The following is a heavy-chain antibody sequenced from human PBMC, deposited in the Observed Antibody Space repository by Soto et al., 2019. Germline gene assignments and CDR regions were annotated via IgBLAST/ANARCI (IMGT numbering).Heavy chain of an antibody. CDR3: ARDSGSGDFDY. CDR2: IYSGGST. CDR1: GFTVSSNY. D-gene: IGHD6-19*01. Sequence: EVQLVETGGGLIQPGGSLRLSCAASGFTVSSNYMSWVRQAPGKGLEWVSVIYSGGSTYYADSVKGRFTISRDNSKNTVYLQINSLRAEDTAVYYCARDSGSGDFDYWGQGTLVTVSS. V-gene: IGHV3-53*02. J-gene: IGHJ4*02.